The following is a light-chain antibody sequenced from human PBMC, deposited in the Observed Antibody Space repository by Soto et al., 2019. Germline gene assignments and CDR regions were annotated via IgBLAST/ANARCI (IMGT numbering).Light chain of an antibody. J-gene: IGKJ1*01. Sequence: DIQMTQSPSSLSASVGDRVTITCRASQGISNYLAWYQQKPGKVPTLLIYAASTLQSGVPSRFSGSGSGTDFTLTISTLQPEDVATYYCQKYLSALWTYGQGTKVVIK. CDR3: QKYLSALWT. CDR2: AAS. V-gene: IGKV1-27*01. CDR1: QGISNY.